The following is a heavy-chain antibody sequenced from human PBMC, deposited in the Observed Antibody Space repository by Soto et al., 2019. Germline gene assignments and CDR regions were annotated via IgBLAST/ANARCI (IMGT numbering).Heavy chain of an antibody. CDR2: IYYSGST. Sequence: SETLSLTCTVSGGSISSGGYYWSWIRQHPGKGLEWIGYIYYSGSTYYNPSLKSRVTISVDTSKNQFSLKLSSVTAADTAVYYCARRGRDIVTKEGAFDIWGQGTMVTVSS. CDR3: ARRGRDIVTKEGAFDI. CDR1: GGSISSGGYY. J-gene: IGHJ3*02. D-gene: IGHD2-15*01. V-gene: IGHV4-31*03.